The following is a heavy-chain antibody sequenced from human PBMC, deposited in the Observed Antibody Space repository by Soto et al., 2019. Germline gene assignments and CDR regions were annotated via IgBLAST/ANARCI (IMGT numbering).Heavy chain of an antibody. CDR3: EAGPYCGGDCYFDY. CDR2: IVVGSGNT. CDR1: EFTFFTSA. D-gene: IGHD2-21*02. J-gene: IGHJ4*02. V-gene: IGHV1-58*02. Sequence: ASVKVSCKASEFTFFTSAIQWVRQARGQRLEWMGWIVVGSGNTNYAQKFHERVTISRDMSTNTAYMELTSLRSEDTAVYYCEAGPYCGGDCYFDYWGQGTMVTVSS.